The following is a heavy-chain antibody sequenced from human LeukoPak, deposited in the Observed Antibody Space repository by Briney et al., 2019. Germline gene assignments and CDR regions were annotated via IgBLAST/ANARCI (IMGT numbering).Heavy chain of an antibody. V-gene: IGHV1-46*01. Sequence: ASVKVSCKAVGYTFTSFYIHWVRQAPGQGLEWMGLINPSGGSTTFAERFQGRVAMTTDRSTDTVYMELRNLKSEDTAFYYCARILRRHGTTFDYWGQGTLVTVSS. CDR1: GYTFTSFY. CDR3: ARILRRHGTTFDY. J-gene: IGHJ4*02. D-gene: IGHD2/OR15-2a*01. CDR2: INPSGGST.